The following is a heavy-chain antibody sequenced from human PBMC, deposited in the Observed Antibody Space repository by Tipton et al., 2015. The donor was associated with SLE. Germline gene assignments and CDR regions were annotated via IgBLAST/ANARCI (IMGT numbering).Heavy chain of an antibody. V-gene: IGHV3-23*01. CDR1: GFTFSSYA. J-gene: IGHJ4*02. Sequence: SLRLSCAASGFTFSSYAMSWVRQAPGEGLEWVSAITDDGGSTYYAVTVKGRFTISRDNSRNTLYLQMNSLRAEDTAVYYCAKGSAAARPYYFDNWGQGTLVTVSP. D-gene: IGHD6-13*01. CDR2: ITDDGGST. CDR3: AKGSAAARPYYFDN.